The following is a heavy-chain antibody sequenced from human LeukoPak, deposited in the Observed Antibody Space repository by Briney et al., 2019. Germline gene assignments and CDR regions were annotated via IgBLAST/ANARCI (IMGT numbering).Heavy chain of an antibody. J-gene: IGHJ4*02. Sequence: SETLSLTCTVSGGSISSSSYYWGWIRQPPGKGLEWIGSIYYSGSTYYNPSLKGRVTISVDTSKNQFSLKLSSVTAADTAVYYCARGSSGYLRAFDYWGQGTLVTVSS. D-gene: IGHD3-22*01. V-gene: IGHV4-39*07. CDR1: GGSISSSSYY. CDR3: ARGSSGYLRAFDY. CDR2: IYYSGST.